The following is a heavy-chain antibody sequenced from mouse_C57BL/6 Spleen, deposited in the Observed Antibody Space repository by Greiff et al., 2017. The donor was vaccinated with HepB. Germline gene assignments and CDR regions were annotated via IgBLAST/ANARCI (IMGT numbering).Heavy chain of an antibody. J-gene: IGHJ3*01. V-gene: IGHV1-82*01. CDR3: ARDYYGSFFAY. Sequence: VQLQQSGPELVKPGASVKISCKASGYAFSSSWMNWVKQRPGKGLEWIGRIYPGDGDTNYNGKFKGKATLTADKSSSTAYMQLSSLTSEDSAVYCCARDYYGSFFAYWGQGTLVTVSA. D-gene: IGHD1-1*01. CDR2: IYPGDGDT. CDR1: GYAFSSSW.